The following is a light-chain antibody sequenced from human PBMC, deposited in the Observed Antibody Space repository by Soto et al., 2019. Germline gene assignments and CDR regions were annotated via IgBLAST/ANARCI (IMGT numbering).Light chain of an antibody. Sequence: DIKMTQSPSSLSASVGDRVTISCRASQGIRNDLAWYQQKPGKAPKGLIYTASTLHSGVPSRFSGSESGTDFTLTISSLQAEDFATYCWLQYNGYPLTFGQGTKAEIK. CDR2: TAS. CDR3: LQYNGYPLT. CDR1: QGIRND. V-gene: IGKV1-17*01. J-gene: IGKJ1*01.